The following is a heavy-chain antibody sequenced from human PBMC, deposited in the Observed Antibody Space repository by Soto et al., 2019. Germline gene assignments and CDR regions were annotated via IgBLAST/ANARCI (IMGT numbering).Heavy chain of an antibody. J-gene: IGHJ6*02. V-gene: IGHV3-48*03. D-gene: IGHD5-18*01. CDR3: ARDRKTWIQLWGGHYYYYYGMDV. Sequence: PGGSLRLSCAASGFTFSSYEMNWVRQAPGKGLEWVSYISSSGSTIYYADSVKGRFTISRDNAKNSLYLQMNSLRAEDTAVYYCARDRKTWIQLWGGHYYYYYGMDVWGQGTTVTVSS. CDR2: ISSSGSTI. CDR1: GFTFSSYE.